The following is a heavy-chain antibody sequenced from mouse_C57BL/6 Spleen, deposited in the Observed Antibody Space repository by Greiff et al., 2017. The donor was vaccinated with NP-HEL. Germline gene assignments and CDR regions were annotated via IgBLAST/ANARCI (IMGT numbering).Heavy chain of an antibody. Sequence: QVQLQQSGAELAKPGASVKLSCKASGYTFTSYWMHWVKQRPGQGLEWIGYITPSSGYTKYNQKFKDKATLTAAKSSSTAYMQLSSLTYEDSAVYYCARRIYYGSSYPLFDYWGQGTTLTVSS. CDR2: ITPSSGYT. V-gene: IGHV1-7*01. CDR1: GYTFTSYW. J-gene: IGHJ2*01. CDR3: ARRIYYGSSYPLFDY. D-gene: IGHD1-1*01.